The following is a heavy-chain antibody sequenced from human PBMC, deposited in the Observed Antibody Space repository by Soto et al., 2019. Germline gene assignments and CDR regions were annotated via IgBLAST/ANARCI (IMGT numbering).Heavy chain of an antibody. CDR2: IRSKAYGGTT. J-gene: IGHJ4*02. D-gene: IGHD5-12*01. CDR1: GFTFGDYA. V-gene: IGHV3-49*03. Sequence: PGGSLRLSCTASGFTFGDYAMSWFRQAPGKGLEWVGFIRSKAYGGTTEYAASVKGRFTISRDDSKSIAYLQMNSLKTEDTAVYYCTRDREVEYSGYDLAGYWGQGTLVTVSS. CDR3: TRDREVEYSGYDLAGY.